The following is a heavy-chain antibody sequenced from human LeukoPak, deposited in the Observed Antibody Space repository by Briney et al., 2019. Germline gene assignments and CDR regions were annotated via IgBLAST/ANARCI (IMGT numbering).Heavy chain of an antibody. J-gene: IGHJ4*02. CDR1: GGTFSSYA. Sequence: ASVKVSCKASGGTFSSYAISWVRQAPGQGLEWMGGIIPIFGTANYAQKFQGRVTITADKSTSTAYMELSSLRSEDTAVYYCARWGRYSGSWYSRYYFDYWGQGTLVTVSS. D-gene: IGHD6-13*01. CDR2: IIPIFGTA. V-gene: IGHV1-69*06. CDR3: ARWGRYSGSWYSRYYFDY.